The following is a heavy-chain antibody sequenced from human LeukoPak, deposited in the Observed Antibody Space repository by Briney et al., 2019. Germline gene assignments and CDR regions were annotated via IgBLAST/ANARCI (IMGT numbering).Heavy chain of an antibody. J-gene: IGHJ4*02. CDR2: ISYDGSNK. V-gene: IGHV3-30*04. Sequence: PRGSLRLSCAASGFTFSSYAMHWVRQAPGKGLEWVAVISYDGSNKYYADSVKGRFTISRDNSKNTLYLQMNSLRAEDTAVYYCARIGSGSPLGYWGQGTLVTVSS. CDR1: GFTFSSYA. CDR3: ARIGSGSPLGY. D-gene: IGHD3-10*01.